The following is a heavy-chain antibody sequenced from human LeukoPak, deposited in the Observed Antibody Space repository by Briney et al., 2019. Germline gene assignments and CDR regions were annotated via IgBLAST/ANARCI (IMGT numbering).Heavy chain of an antibody. V-gene: IGHV3-30*18. Sequence: GGSLRLSCAASGFTFSSCGMYWVRQAPGKGLEWVAVISYDATNKYHADSMKGRFTISRDNTKNTLYLQMNSLRPEDTAIYYCAKEAYYDSSGYDEFDYWGQGTLVTFSS. CDR1: GFTFSSCG. CDR3: AKEAYYDSSGYDEFDY. D-gene: IGHD3-22*01. J-gene: IGHJ4*02. CDR2: ISYDATNK.